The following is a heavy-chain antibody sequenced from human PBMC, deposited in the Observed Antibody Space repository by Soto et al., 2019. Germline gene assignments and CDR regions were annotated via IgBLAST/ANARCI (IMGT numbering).Heavy chain of an antibody. CDR2: ISYDGSNK. D-gene: IGHD3-3*01. CDR1: GFTFDDYA. J-gene: IGHJ4*02. Sequence: GGSLRLSCAASGFTFDDYAMHWVRQAPGKGLEWVAVISYDGSNKYYADSVKGRFTISRDNSKNTLYLQMNSLRAEDTAVYYCAKANYDFWSGYYTGFDYWGQGT. CDR3: AKANYDFWSGYYTGFDY. V-gene: IGHV3-30*18.